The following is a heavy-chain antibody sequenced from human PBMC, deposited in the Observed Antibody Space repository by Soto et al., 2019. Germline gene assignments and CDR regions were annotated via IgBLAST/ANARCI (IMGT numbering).Heavy chain of an antibody. CDR2: ISWNSGSI. V-gene: IGHV3-9*01. D-gene: IGHD3-10*01. Sequence: EVQLVESGGGLVQPGRSLRLSCAASGFTFDDYAMHWVRQAPGKGLEWVSGISWNSGSIGYADSVKGRFTISRDNAKNSLSVQMNSLSAEDTCGYCYATDSTALVWFRWSDYWGQGNLVSVSP. CDR1: GFTFDDYA. J-gene: IGHJ4*02. CDR3: ATDSTALVWFRWSDY.